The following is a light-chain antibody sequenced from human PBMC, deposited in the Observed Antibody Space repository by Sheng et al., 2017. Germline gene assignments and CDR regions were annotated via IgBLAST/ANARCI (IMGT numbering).Light chain of an antibody. CDR1: QSISSY. CDR2: AAS. CDR3: QQSYSTLFT. J-gene: IGKJ4*01. V-gene: IGKV1-39*01. Sequence: SSLSASVGDRVTITCRASQSISSYLNWYQQKPGKAPKLLIYAASSLQSGVPSRFSGSGSGTDFTLTISSLQPEDFATYYCQQSYSTLFTFGGGTKVEIK.